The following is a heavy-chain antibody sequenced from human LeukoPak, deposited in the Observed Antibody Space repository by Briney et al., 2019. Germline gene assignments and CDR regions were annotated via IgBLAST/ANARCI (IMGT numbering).Heavy chain of an antibody. CDR3: ARDQGDILTGAGWFDP. CDR1: GYTFTSYY. V-gene: IGHV1-46*01. D-gene: IGHD3-9*01. J-gene: IGHJ5*02. CDR2: INPSGGST. Sequence: GASAKVSCKASGYTFTSYYMHWVRQAPGQGLEWMGIINPSGGSTSYAQKFQGRVTMTRDTSTSTVYMELSSLRSEDTAVYYCARDQGDILTGAGWFDPWGQGTLVTVSS.